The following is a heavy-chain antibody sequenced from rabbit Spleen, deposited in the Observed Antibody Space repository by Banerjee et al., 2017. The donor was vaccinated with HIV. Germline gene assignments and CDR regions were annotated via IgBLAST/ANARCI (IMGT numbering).Heavy chain of an antibody. CDR1: GFSFSDKDV. V-gene: IGHV1S45*01. Sequence: QEQLEESGGGLVKPEGSLTLTCKASGFSFSDKDVMCWVRQAPGKGLEWIACINIFTGKSVYASWAKGRFSMSRTSSTTETLQMTSLTAADTATYLCARDLVAVIGWNFNLWGPGTLVTVS. CDR2: INIFTGKS. D-gene: IGHD1-1*01. J-gene: IGHJ4*01. CDR3: ARDLVAVIGWNFNL.